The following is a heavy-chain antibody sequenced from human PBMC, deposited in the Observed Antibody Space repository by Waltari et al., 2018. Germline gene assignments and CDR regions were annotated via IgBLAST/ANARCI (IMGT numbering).Heavy chain of an antibody. Sequence: EVQLVESGGGLVQPGGSLRLSCAASGFTFSSYSMTWVRQAPGKGLEWVSYISSSSSTIYYADSVKGRFTISRDNAKNSLYLQMNSLRAEDTAVYYCARSYYYDSSGYYSPFDYWGQGTLVTVSS. D-gene: IGHD3-22*01. V-gene: IGHV3-48*04. J-gene: IGHJ4*02. CDR3: ARSYYYDSSGYYSPFDY. CDR1: GFTFSSYS. CDR2: ISSSSSTI.